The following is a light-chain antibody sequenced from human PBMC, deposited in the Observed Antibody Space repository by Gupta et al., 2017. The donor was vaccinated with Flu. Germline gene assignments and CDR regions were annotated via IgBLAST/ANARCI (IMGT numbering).Light chain of an antibody. J-gene: IGKJ1*01. CDR1: QSISSW. Sequence: SPSTRSASVGDRVTITCRASQSISSWLSWYQQKPGKAPKLLIYKASTLESGVPSRFSGSGFGTEFTLTISRLQPDDFATYYCQEYNSYWAFGQGTKVEIK. V-gene: IGKV1-5*03. CDR2: KAS. CDR3: QEYNSYWA.